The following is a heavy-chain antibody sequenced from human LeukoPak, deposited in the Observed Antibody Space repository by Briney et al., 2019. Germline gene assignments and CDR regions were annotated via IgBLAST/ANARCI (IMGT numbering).Heavy chain of an antibody. CDR1: GGSFSGYY. CDR2: INHSGST. V-gene: IGHV4-34*01. J-gene: IGHJ6*02. Sequence: PSETLSLTCAVYGGSFSGYYWSWIRQPPGKGLEWIREINHSGSTNYNPSLKSRVTISVDTSKNQFSLKLSSVTAADTAVYYCARLHRVVRGVIDYYYYYYGMDVWGQGTTVTVSS. D-gene: IGHD3-10*01. CDR3: ARLHRVVRGVIDYYYYYYGMDV.